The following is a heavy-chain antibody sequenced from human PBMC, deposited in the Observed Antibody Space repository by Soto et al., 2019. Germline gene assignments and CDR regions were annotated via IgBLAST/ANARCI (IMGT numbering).Heavy chain of an antibody. Sequence: SETLSLTCAVYGGSFSGYYWSWIRQPPGKGLEWIGEINHSGSTNYNPSLKSRVTISVDTSKNQFSLKLSSVTAAATAVYYCALQLPLRYWGQGTLVTVSS. CDR1: GGSFSGYY. V-gene: IGHV4-34*01. CDR3: ALQLPLRY. CDR2: INHSGST. D-gene: IGHD2-2*01. J-gene: IGHJ4*02.